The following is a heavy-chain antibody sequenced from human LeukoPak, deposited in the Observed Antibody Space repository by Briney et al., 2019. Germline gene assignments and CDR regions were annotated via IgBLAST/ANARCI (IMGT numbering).Heavy chain of an antibody. CDR3: ARAPRSRGSGLDY. V-gene: IGHV4-59*01. CDR2: VHYSGST. D-gene: IGHD6-19*01. CDR1: GGSLTNYY. Sequence: PSETLSLTCTVSGGSLTNYYWTWIRQAPGKGLEWIGYVHYSGSTNYNPSLKSRVTISEDTSKTQFSLTLSSVTAADTAVYYCARAPRSRGSGLDYCGHGALVTVSS. J-gene: IGHJ4*01.